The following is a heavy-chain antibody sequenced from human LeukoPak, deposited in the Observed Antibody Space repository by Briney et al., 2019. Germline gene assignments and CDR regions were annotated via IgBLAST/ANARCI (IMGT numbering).Heavy chain of an antibody. CDR2: INQYGNEK. CDR3: ATGTEMDRGVIINGHLDY. J-gene: IGHJ4*02. D-gene: IGHD3-10*01. V-gene: IGHV3-7*01. Sequence: HPGGSLRLSCAASGFTFSTYWMNWVRQAPGKGLEWVANINQYGNEKYYVDSVKGRFTISRDNGKNSLYPEMNSLRAEYTAVYYCATGTEMDRGVIINGHLDYWGQGTLVTASS. CDR1: GFTFSTYW.